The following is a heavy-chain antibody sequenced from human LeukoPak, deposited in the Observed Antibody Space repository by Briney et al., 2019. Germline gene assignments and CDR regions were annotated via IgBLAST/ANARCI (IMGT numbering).Heavy chain of an antibody. CDR1: GFTFSSYG. CDR3: AKDRLLYYYGSGSSYYFDY. Sequence: PARSLRLSCAASGFTFSSYGMHWVRQAPGKGLEWVAVIWYDGSNKYYADSVKGRFTISRDNSKNTLYLQINSLRAEDAAVYYCAKDRLLYYYGSGSSYYFDYWGQGTLVTVSS. CDR2: IWYDGSNK. V-gene: IGHV3-33*06. D-gene: IGHD3-10*01. J-gene: IGHJ4*02.